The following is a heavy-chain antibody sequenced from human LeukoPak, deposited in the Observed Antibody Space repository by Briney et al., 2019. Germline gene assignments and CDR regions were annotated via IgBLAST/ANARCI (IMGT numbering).Heavy chain of an antibody. CDR3: ARPRGIVVVPAAPPDV. Sequence: GGSLRLSCAASGFTFSSYAMHWVRQAPGKGLEWVAVISYDGSNKYYADSVKGRFTISRDNSKNTLYLQMNSLRAEDTAVYYCARPRGIVVVPAAPPDVWGQGTTVTVSS. CDR1: GFTFSSYA. CDR2: ISYDGSNK. D-gene: IGHD2-2*01. V-gene: IGHV3-30-3*01. J-gene: IGHJ6*02.